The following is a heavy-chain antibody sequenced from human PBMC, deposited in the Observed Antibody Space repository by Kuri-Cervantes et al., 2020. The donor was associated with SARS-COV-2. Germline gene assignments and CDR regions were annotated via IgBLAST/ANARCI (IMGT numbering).Heavy chain of an antibody. J-gene: IGHJ4*02. CDR2: ISSTSDGSI. Sequence: GESLKISCEGFGISVITSEMNWVRQAPGKGLEWVSYISSTSDGSIYYADSVKGRFTISRDNAKNSLYLQMNNLRAEDTAVYYCARARMAGPFDYWGQGTLVTVSS. CDR3: ARARMAGPFDY. D-gene: IGHD5-24*01. V-gene: IGHV3-48*03. CDR1: GISVITSE.